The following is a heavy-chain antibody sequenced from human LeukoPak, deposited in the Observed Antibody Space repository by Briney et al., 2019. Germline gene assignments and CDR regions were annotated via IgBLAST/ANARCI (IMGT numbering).Heavy chain of an antibody. CDR2: IIPIFGTA. CDR3: ARERGGGKAGFDVFDI. CDR1: GGTFSSYA. D-gene: IGHD3-10*01. Sequence: SVKVSCKASGGTFSSYAISWVRQAPGQGLEWMGGIIPIFGTANYAQKFQGRVTITADKSTSTAYMELSSLRSEDTAIYYCARERGGGKAGFDVFDIWGQGTLVPVSS. V-gene: IGHV1-69*06. J-gene: IGHJ3*02.